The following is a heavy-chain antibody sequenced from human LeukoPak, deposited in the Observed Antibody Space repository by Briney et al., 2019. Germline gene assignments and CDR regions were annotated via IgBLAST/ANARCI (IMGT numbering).Heavy chain of an antibody. CDR3: ARSIDYPYYGLGRFYYYGMDV. V-gene: IGHV3-72*01. CDR2: TRNKANSYTT. J-gene: IGHJ6*02. D-gene: IGHD3-10*01. CDR1: GFTFSDHY. Sequence: GGSLRLSCAASGFTFSDHYMDWVRQAPGKGLEWVGRTRNKANSYTTEYAASVKGRFTISRDDSKNSLYLQMNSLKTEDTAVYYCARSIDYPYYGLGRFYYYGMDVWGQGTTVTVSS.